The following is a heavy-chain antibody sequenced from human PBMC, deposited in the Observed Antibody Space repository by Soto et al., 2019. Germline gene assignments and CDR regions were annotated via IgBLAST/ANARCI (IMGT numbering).Heavy chain of an antibody. CDR3: VRTQRSVWSFYFDY. V-gene: IGHV3-48*03. CDR2: IDSSGSAI. CDR1: RFTFTGYE. J-gene: IGHJ4*02. D-gene: IGHD6-19*01. Sequence: GALRLSCVASRFTFTGYEMNWVRQAPGKGLQWLSYIDSSGSAIYYADSVRGRFTISRDNARSSLYIQRNSLRAEDTAVYYCVRTQRSVWSFYFDYWGQGIPVTVSS.